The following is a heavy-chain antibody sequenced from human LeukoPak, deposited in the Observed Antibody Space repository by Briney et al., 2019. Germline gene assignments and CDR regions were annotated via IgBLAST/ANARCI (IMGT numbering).Heavy chain of an antibody. CDR3: AIPPLSGTGSSRPLAGMDV. D-gene: IGHD3-10*01. V-gene: IGHV3-48*04. CDR2: ISHTGSTM. CDR1: GFTFNTNS. J-gene: IGHJ6*02. Sequence: GGSLRLSCAASGFTFNTNSMNWVRQAPGKGLEWVSYISHTGSTMSYADSVKGRLTISRDNARNSLYLQMNSLRAEDTAVYYCAIPPLSGTGSSRPLAGMDVWGQGTTVTVSS.